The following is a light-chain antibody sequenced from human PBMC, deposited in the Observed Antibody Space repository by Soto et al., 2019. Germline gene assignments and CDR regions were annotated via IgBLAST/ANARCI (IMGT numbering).Light chain of an antibody. V-gene: IGKV1-39*01. CDR3: QQSHSTPLT. CDR2: TAT. J-gene: IGKJ4*01. CDR1: QFVCTV. Sequence: DIHMRQSPSSLSASVGDRVTITCPASQFVCTVLNWYRQRPGEAPQDLICTATNLQTGVPSRFSARGYGTTFSLTISGLPPEDVGTYPCQQSHSTPLTFGGGTKLQIK.